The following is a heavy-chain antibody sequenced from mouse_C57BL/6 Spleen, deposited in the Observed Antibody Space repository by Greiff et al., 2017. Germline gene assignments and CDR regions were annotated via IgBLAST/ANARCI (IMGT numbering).Heavy chain of an antibody. V-gene: IGHV1-80*01. CDR2: IYPGDGDT. Sequence: QVQLQQSGAELVKPGASVKISCKASGYAFSSYWMNWVKQRPGKGLEWIGQIYPGDGDTNYNGKFKGKATLTADKSSSTAYMQLSSLTSEDSAVYFCARFYYDYEGWFAYWGQGTLVTVSA. D-gene: IGHD2-4*01. CDR3: ARFYYDYEGWFAY. CDR1: GYAFSSYW. J-gene: IGHJ3*01.